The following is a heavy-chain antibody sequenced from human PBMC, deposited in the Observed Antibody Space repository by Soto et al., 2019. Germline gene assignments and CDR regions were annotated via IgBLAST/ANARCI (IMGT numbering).Heavy chain of an antibody. CDR3: ARGHGVATTMGWFDL. V-gene: IGHV3-33*01. J-gene: IGHJ5*02. CDR1: GFTFSSYG. D-gene: IGHD5-12*01. Sequence: QVQLVESGGGVVQPGRSLRLSCAASGFTFSSYGIHWVRQAPGKGLEWVAVIYYDGSNKYYADSVKGRFTISRDNSKHTLYLQMTSLRADDTAGYNCARGHGVATTMGWFDLWGQGARVTGSS. CDR2: IYYDGSNK.